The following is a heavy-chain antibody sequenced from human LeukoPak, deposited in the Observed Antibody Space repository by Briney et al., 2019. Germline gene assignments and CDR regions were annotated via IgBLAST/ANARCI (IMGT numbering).Heavy chain of an antibody. D-gene: IGHD6-13*01. V-gene: IGHV4-59*01. CDR3: ARGWLGAAAVDY. CDR1: GGSISSYY. Sequence: PSETLSLTCTVSGGSISSYYWSWIRQPPGKGLEWIGYIYYSGTTNHNPSLKSRVTISVDTSKNQFSLKLSSVTAADTAVYHCARGWLGAAAVDYWGQGTLVTVSS. J-gene: IGHJ4*02. CDR2: IYYSGTT.